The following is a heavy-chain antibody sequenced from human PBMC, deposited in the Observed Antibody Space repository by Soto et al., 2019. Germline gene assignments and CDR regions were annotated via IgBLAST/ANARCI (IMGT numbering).Heavy chain of an antibody. J-gene: IGHJ2*01. D-gene: IGHD5-12*01. CDR3: AGTEMATIRRYGSFDL. CDR1: GFTFSDYY. CDR2: ISSSGSTI. Sequence: QVQLVESGGGLVKPGGSLRLSCAASGFTFSDYYMSWIRQAPGKGLEWVSYISSSGSTIYYADSVKGRFTIPRDNAKNSLYLQMNSLRGEDTAVYYCAGTEMATIRRYGSFDLWGRGPLVTVSS. V-gene: IGHV3-11*01.